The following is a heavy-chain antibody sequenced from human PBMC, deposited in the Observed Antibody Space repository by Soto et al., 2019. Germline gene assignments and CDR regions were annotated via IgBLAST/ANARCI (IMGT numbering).Heavy chain of an antibody. Sequence: GGSLRLSCSASGFTLSDYYMSWIRQAPCKGLEWVSYISRSGSTIYYADSVKGRFTISRDNSKNTLYLQMNSLRAEDTAVYYCAKDGLTYYYGSGVYYYYGMDVWGQGTTVTVSS. D-gene: IGHD3-10*01. J-gene: IGHJ6*02. V-gene: IGHV3-11*04. CDR2: ISRSGSTI. CDR3: AKDGLTYYYGSGVYYYYGMDV. CDR1: GFTLSDYY.